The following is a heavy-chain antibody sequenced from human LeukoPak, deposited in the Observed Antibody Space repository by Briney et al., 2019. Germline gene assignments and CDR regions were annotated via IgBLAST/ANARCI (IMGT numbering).Heavy chain of an antibody. CDR1: GFTVSSNY. D-gene: IGHD3-9*01. CDR2: IYSGGST. V-gene: IGHV3-53*01. CDR3: ARDSNILTGYLVYYYGMDV. J-gene: IGHJ6*02. Sequence: GGSLRLSCAASGFTVSSNYMSWVRQAPGKGLEWVSVIYSGGSTYYADSVKGRFTISRDNSKNTLYLQMNSLRAEDTAVYYCARDSNILTGYLVYYYGMDVWGQGTTVTVSS.